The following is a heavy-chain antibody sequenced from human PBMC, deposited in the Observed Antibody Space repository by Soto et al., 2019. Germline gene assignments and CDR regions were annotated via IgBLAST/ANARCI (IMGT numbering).Heavy chain of an antibody. CDR2: ISDSGDTT. CDR3: AKSGTTREFDF. Sequence: GGSLSLSCAASGFTFNSYIMSWVRQAPGKGLEWVSSISDSGDTTDYAESMKGRVTISRDNSYNTLYLQMISLRAEDTAVYYCAKSGTTREFDFWGQGTMVTVSS. CDR1: GFTFNSYI. V-gene: IGHV3-23*01. D-gene: IGHD1-26*01. J-gene: IGHJ4*02.